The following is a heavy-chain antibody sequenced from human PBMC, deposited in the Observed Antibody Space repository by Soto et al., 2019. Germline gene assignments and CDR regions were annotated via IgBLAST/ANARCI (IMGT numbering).Heavy chain of an antibody. J-gene: IGHJ2*01. D-gene: IGHD6-6*01. CDR3: ARQKGAARPRWYFDL. V-gene: IGHV4-39*01. Sequence: SETLSLTCTVSGGSISSSSYYWGWIRQPPGKGLEWIGSIYYSGSTYYNPSLKSRVTISVDTSKNQFSLKLSSVTAADTAVYYCARQKGAARPRWYFDLWGRGTLVTVSS. CDR1: GGSISSSSYY. CDR2: IYYSGST.